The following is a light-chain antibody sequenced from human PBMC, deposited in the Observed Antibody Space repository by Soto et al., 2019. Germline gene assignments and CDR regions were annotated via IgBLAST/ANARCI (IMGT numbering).Light chain of an antibody. CDR3: QQYGSFSPIT. V-gene: IGKV1-5*01. CDR2: DAS. CDR1: RSISNW. Sequence: DIQMTQSPSTLSASVGDRVTITCRASRSISNWLAWYQQRPGIAPKLLIFDASILQSGVPSRFSGSGSGTEFTLSISRLQTDDFATYYCQQYGSFSPITFSGGTKVEI. J-gene: IGKJ4*01.